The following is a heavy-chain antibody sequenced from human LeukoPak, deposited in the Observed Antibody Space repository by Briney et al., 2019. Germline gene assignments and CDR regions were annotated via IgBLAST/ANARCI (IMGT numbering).Heavy chain of an antibody. V-gene: IGHV3-33*01. J-gene: IGHJ4*02. CDR2: LWYDGSNK. CDR1: GFTFSTSG. Sequence: GGSLRLSCAASGFTFSTSGMHWVRQAPGKGLEWVAVLWYDGSNKHYAESVKGRFSISRDNSKSTLYLQMNSLRAEDTAVYYCARARGVSTGYRPIDYWRQGTLVTVSS. D-gene: IGHD3-22*01. CDR3: ARARGVSTGYRPIDY.